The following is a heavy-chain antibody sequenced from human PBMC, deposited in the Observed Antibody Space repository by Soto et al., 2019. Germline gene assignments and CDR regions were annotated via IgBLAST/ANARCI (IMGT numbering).Heavy chain of an antibody. CDR2: ISAYNSNT. CDR3: ASEIAVAGTPLWY. CDR1: GYTFTSYG. Sequence: ASVKVSCKASGYTFTSYGISWVRQAPGQGLEWMGWISAYNSNTNYAQKLQGRVTMTTDTSTSTAYMELRRLRSDDTAVYYCASEIAVAGTPLWYWGQATLVNVSS. V-gene: IGHV1-18*04. J-gene: IGHJ4*02. D-gene: IGHD6-19*01.